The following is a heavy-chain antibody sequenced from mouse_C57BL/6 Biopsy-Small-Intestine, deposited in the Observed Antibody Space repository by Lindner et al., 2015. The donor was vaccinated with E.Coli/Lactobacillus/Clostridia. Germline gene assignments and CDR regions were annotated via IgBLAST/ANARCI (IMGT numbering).Heavy chain of an antibody. CDR1: GYTFTSYG. Sequence: SVKVSCKTSGYTFTSYGITWMRQAPGQGLEWMGWISPYNGNTDYAQKFRGRVTMTTDTSTNTAYMELRRLRSVDTAVYYCARDRGSTYLQGNDAFDIWGHGTMVTVSS. D-gene: IGHD6-1*01. V-gene: IGHV1-79*01. J-gene: IGHJ3*01. CDR3: ARDRGSTYLQGNDAFDI. CDR2: ISPYNGNT.